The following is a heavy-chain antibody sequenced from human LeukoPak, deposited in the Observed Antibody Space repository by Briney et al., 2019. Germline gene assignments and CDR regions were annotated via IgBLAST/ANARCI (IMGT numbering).Heavy chain of an antibody. CDR1: GGSIGGYY. CDR2: IYYSGST. J-gene: IGHJ2*01. Sequence: SETLSLTCTVSGGSIGGYYWSWIRQPPGKGLEWIGYIYYSGSTNYNPSLKSRVTISVDTSKNQFSLKLSSVTAADTAVYYCARDGEMANNAPWYFDLWGRGTLVTVSS. V-gene: IGHV4-59*01. CDR3: ARDGEMANNAPWYFDL. D-gene: IGHD5-24*01.